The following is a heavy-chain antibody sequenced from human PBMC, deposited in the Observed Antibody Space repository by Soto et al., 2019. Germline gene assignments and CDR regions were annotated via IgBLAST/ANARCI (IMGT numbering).Heavy chain of an antibody. D-gene: IGHD3-22*01. Sequence: PGGSLRLSCAASGFTFSSYGMHWVRQAPGKGLEWVAVISYDGSNKYYADSVKGRFTISRDNSNNTLYLQMNSLRAEDTAVYYCETRYYDSSGYSPLLDYWGQGTLVTVSS. J-gene: IGHJ4*02. CDR3: ETRYYDSSGYSPLLDY. V-gene: IGHV3-30*03. CDR2: ISYDGSNK. CDR1: GFTFSSYG.